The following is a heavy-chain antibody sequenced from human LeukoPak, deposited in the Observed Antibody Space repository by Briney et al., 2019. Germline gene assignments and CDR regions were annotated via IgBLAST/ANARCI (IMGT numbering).Heavy chain of an antibody. V-gene: IGHV3-74*01. J-gene: IGHJ4*02. CDR1: GFTFSRYW. D-gene: IGHD2-2*01. Sequence: GGSLRLSCAASGFTFSRYWMHWVRQAPGKGLVWVSRIHFNGSSTTYADYVKGRFTISRDNAKNTLYLKMNSLRAEDTAVYYCARVFCSSTSCYPYFDYWGQGSLVTVSS. CDR2: IHFNGSST. CDR3: ARVFCSSTSCYPYFDY.